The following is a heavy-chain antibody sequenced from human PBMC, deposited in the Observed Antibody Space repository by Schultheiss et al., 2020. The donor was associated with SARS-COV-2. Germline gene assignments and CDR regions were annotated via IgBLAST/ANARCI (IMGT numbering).Heavy chain of an antibody. CDR2: ISAYNGNT. CDR3: ARASRLRFLEWPRADY. D-gene: IGHD3-3*01. V-gene: IGHV1-18*01. Sequence: ASVKVSCKASGYTFTSYGISWVRQAPGQGLEWMGWISAYNGNTNYAQKLQGRVTMTTDTSTSTAYMELRSLRSDDTAVYYCARASRLRFLEWPRADYWGQGTLVTVSS. J-gene: IGHJ4*02. CDR1: GYTFTSYG.